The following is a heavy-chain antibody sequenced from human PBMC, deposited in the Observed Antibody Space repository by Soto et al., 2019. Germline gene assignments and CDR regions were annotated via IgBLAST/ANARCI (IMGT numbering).Heavy chain of an antibody. CDR3: ARMTSGLYGDYYFDY. CDR2: ISSSSSTI. J-gene: IGHJ4*02. V-gene: IGHV3-48*01. Sequence: VGSLRLSCAASGFTFSSYNMNWVRQAPGKGLEWVSYISSSSSTIYYADSVKGRFTISRDNAKNQFSLKLSSVTAADTAVYYCARMTSGLYGDYYFDYWGQGTLVTVSS. D-gene: IGHD4-17*01. CDR1: GFTFSSYN.